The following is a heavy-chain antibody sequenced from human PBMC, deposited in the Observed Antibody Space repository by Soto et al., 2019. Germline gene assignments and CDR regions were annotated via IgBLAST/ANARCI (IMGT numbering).Heavy chain of an antibody. CDR2: IIPISGTA. CDR1: GGTFSSYA. D-gene: IGHD2-2*01. V-gene: IGHV1-69*01. J-gene: IGHJ6*02. CDR3: ARSRGSGTRLEIYYYYYSGMDV. Sequence: QVQLVQSGAEVKKPGSSVKVSCKASGGTFSSYAISWVRQAPGQGLEWMGGIIPISGTATYAQKYQGRVTITAVESTSIAYMVLSRLRSEETAVYYCARSRGSGTRLEIYYYYYSGMDVWGQVTTVTVSS.